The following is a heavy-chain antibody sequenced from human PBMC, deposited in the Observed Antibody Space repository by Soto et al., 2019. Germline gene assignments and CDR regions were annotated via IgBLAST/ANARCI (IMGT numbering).Heavy chain of an antibody. CDR1: GFTFSSYS. J-gene: IGHJ3*02. Sequence: GGSLRLSCAASGFTFSSYSMNWVRQAPGKGLEWVSSISSSSSYIYYAYSVKGRFTISRDNAKNSLYLQMNSLRAEDTAVYYCASMGPYYDFWSGYFAFDIWGQGTMVTVSS. CDR3: ASMGPYYDFWSGYFAFDI. V-gene: IGHV3-21*01. D-gene: IGHD3-3*01. CDR2: ISSSSSYI.